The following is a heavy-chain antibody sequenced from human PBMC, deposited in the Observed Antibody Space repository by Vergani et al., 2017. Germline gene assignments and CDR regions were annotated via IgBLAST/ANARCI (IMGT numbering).Heavy chain of an antibody. CDR3: ARVNTETNGHLYYYYYMDV. D-gene: IGHD4-11*01. CDR2: IDHTGRP. Sequence: QVQLQQWGGGLLKPSETLSLTCDVNGGSFTSYHWTWIRQSPGEGLEWVGDIDHTGRPDYNPSLKSRLTMSVDKSRNQFSLTINSVTATDTAIYFCARVNTETNGHLYYYYYMDVWGQGTAVTVS. J-gene: IGHJ6*03. CDR1: GGSFTSYH. V-gene: IGHV4-34*01.